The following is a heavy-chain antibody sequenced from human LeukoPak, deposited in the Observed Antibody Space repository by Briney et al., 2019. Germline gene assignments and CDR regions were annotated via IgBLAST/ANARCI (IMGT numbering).Heavy chain of an antibody. J-gene: IGHJ6*03. CDR3: ARVLGSGSYPNYYYYYMDV. CDR1: GGSISSYY. Sequence: SETLSLTCTVSGGSISSYYWSWIRQPPGKGLEWLGYIYYSGSTNYNPSLKSRVTISVDTSKNQFSLKLSSVTAADTAVYYCARVLGSGSYPNYYYYYMDVWGKGTTVTISS. CDR2: IYYSGST. D-gene: IGHD3-10*01. V-gene: IGHV4-59*01.